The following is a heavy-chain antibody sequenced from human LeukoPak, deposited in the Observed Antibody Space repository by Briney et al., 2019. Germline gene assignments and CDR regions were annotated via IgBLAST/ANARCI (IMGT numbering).Heavy chain of an antibody. D-gene: IGHD6-6*01. CDR1: GYTFTGYY. V-gene: IGHV1-2*02. Sequence: ASVKVSCKASGYTFTGYYMHWVRQAPGQGLKWMGWINPNSGGTNYAQKFQGRVTMTRDTSISTAYMELSRLRSDDTAVYYCARSYSSSSGRLGYWGQGTLVTVSS. J-gene: IGHJ4*02. CDR2: INPNSGGT. CDR3: ARSYSSSSGRLGY.